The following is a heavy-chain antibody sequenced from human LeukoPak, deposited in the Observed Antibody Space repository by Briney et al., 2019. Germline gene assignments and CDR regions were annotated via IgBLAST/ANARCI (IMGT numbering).Heavy chain of an antibody. V-gene: IGHV1-69*13. CDR2: IIPIFGTA. CDR1: GGTSGSYA. J-gene: IGHJ5*02. Sequence: ASVKVSCKASGGTSGSYAISWVRQAPGQGLEWVGGIIPIFGTANYAQKFQGRVTITADESTSTAYMELSSLRSEDTAVYYCATGIWSGQNWFDPWGQGTLVTVSS. CDR3: ATGIWSGQNWFDP. D-gene: IGHD3-3*01.